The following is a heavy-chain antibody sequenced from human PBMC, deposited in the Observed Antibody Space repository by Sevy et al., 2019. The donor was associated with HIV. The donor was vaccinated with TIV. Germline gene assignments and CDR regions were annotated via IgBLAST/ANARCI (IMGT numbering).Heavy chain of an antibody. D-gene: IGHD5-18*01. CDR3: ARDRNTAMVIGMDV. V-gene: IGHV3-53*01. CDR2: IYSGGST. Sequence: GGSLRLSCAASGFIVSSNYMSWVRQAPGKGLEWVSVIYSGGSTYYADSVKGRFTISRDNSNNTLYLQMNSLRAEDTAVYYCARDRNTAMVIGMDVWGQGTTVTVSS. J-gene: IGHJ6*02. CDR1: GFIVSSNY.